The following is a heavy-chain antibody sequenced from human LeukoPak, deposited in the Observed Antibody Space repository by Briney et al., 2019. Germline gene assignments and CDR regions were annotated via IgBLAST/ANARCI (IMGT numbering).Heavy chain of an antibody. CDR2: ISAYNGNT. V-gene: IGHV1-18*01. CDR1: GYTFTSYG. CDR3: ARDRTGFLEWSYDP. J-gene: IGHJ5*02. D-gene: IGHD3-3*01. Sequence: ASVKVSCKASGYTFTSYGISWVRQAPGQGLEWMGWISAYNGNTNYAQKLQGRVTMTTDTSTSTAYMELRSLRSDDTAVYYCARDRTGFLEWSYDPWGQGTPVTVSS.